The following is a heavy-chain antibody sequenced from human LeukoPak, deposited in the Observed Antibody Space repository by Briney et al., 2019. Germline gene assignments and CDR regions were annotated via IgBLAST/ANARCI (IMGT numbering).Heavy chain of an antibody. V-gene: IGHV6-1*01. D-gene: IGHD2/OR15-2a*01. Sequence: SQTLSLTCTISGDSVSSSSVAWNWIRQSPSRGLEWLGRTYARSKDYAVSVKGRITINSDTSKNQFSLQLSSVTPEDTAVYFCARGINSAFDIWGQGTMVTVSS. CDR1: GDSVSSSSVA. CDR3: ARGINSAFDI. CDR2: TYARSK. J-gene: IGHJ3*02.